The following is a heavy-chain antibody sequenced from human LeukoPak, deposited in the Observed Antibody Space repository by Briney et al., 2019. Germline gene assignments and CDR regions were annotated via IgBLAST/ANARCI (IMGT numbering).Heavy chain of an antibody. V-gene: IGHV4-39*02. Sequence: SETLSLTCTVSGGSISSSSYYWGWIRQPPGKGLEWIGSIYYSGSTYYNPSLKSRVTISVDTSKNQFSLKLSSVTAADTAVYYCAREYIAVWPDYFDYWGRGTLVTVSS. D-gene: IGHD3-16*01. CDR3: AREYIAVWPDYFDY. CDR1: GGSISSSSYY. J-gene: IGHJ4*02. CDR2: IYYSGST.